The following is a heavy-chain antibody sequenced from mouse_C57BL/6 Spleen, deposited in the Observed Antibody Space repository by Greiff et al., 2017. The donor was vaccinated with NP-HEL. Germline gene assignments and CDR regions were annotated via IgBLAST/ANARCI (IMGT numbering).Heavy chain of an antibody. J-gene: IGHJ3*01. Sequence: EVQVVESGGGLVQPGGSMKLSCAASGFTFSDAWMDWVRQSPEQGLEWVAVIRNKANNHATYYAVSVKGRFTITRDDSKSSVYLQMSSLRAEDTAIYYCTSNGSDYWGQGTLVTVSA. CDR2: IRNKANNHAT. V-gene: IGHV6-6*01. D-gene: IGHD4-1*01. CDR1: GFTFSDAW. CDR3: TSNGSDY.